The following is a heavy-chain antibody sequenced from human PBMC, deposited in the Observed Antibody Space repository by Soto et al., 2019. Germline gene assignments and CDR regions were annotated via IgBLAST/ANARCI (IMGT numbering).Heavy chain of an antibody. CDR1: GFTFSSYG. Sequence: GGSLRLSCAASGFTFSSYGMHWVRQAPGKGLEWVAVISYDGSNKYYADSVKGRFTISRDNSKNTLYLQMNSLRAEDTAVYYCANDRFLELGGLDAFDIWGQGIMVTVSS. CDR2: ISYDGSNK. V-gene: IGHV3-30*18. D-gene: IGHD3-3*01. J-gene: IGHJ3*02. CDR3: ANDRFLELGGLDAFDI.